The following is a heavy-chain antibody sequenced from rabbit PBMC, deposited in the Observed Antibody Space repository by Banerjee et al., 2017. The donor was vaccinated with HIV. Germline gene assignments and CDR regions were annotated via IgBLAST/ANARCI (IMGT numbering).Heavy chain of an antibody. Sequence: QEQLVESGGGLVQPEGSLTLTCKASGFDFSSNAMCWVRQAPRKGLEWIACIYTSSGITYYASWARGRFTISKTLSTTVTLQMTSLTAADTATYFCARITTRGYYEMYYFNLWGQGTLVTVS. D-gene: IGHD1-1*01. CDR1: GFDFSSNA. J-gene: IGHJ4*01. CDR2: IYTSSGIT. CDR3: ARITTRGYYEMYYFNL. V-gene: IGHV1S45*01.